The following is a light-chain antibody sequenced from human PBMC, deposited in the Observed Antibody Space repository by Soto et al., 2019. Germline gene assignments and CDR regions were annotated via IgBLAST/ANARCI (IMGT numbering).Light chain of an antibody. CDR3: CSYTSSATPYV. Sequence: QSVLIQPPSXXXXXXXXXXISCTGTSSDVGSYDYVSWYQQHPGTVPKPMIYNVNTQPSGVPDRFSGSKSANTASMTISGLQAEDEADYSCCSYTSSATPYVFGTGTKLTVL. J-gene: IGLJ1*01. CDR1: SSDVGSYDY. CDR2: NVN. V-gene: IGLV2-11*01.